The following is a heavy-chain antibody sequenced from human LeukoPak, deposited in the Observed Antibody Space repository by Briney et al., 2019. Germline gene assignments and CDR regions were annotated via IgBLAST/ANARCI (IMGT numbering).Heavy chain of an antibody. CDR3: AEDHCSGGSRYFDY. D-gene: IGHD2-15*01. Sequence: GRSLRLSCAASGFTFSSYAMSWVRQAPGKGLEWLSAISGSGGSTYYADSVKGRFTISRDNSKNTLYLQMNSLRAEDTAVYYCAEDHCSGGSRYFDYWGQGTLVTVSS. CDR1: GFTFSSYA. J-gene: IGHJ4*02. V-gene: IGHV3-23*01. CDR2: ISGSGGST.